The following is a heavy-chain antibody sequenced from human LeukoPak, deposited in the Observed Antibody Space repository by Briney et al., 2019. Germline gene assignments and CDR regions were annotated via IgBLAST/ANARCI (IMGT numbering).Heavy chain of an antibody. CDR2: INNDGSST. D-gene: IGHD2-15*01. CDR3: ARDGISCSGGHCYFAS. CDR1: GFIFGNYW. Sequence: GGSLRLSCATSGFIFGNYWMHWVRQAPGKGLVRVSRINNDGSSTTYADSVKGRFTISKDNARNTLYLQMNSLRAEDTAVYYCARDGISCSGGHCYFASWGQGTLVTVSS. V-gene: IGHV3-74*01. J-gene: IGHJ4*02.